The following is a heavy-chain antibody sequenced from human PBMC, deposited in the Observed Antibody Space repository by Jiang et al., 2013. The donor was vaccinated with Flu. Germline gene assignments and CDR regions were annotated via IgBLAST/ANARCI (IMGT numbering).Heavy chain of an antibody. CDR1: GYSFTSYW. Sequence: GAEVKKPGESLKTSCKGSGYSFTSYWIGWVRQMPGKGLEWMGIIYPGDSDTRYSPSFQGQVTISADKSISTAYLQWSSLKASDTAMYYCARRRRITMVRGVIGPFDYWGQGTLVTVSS. D-gene: IGHD3-10*01. CDR2: IYPGDSDT. V-gene: IGHV5-51*01. CDR3: ARRRRITMVRGVIGPFDY. J-gene: IGHJ4*02.